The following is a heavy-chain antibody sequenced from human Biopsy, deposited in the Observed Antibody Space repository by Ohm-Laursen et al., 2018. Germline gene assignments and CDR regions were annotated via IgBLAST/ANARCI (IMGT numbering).Heavy chain of an antibody. Sequence: SDTLSLTWSVSGGSMTGYEWSWIRLAPGKGLEWIGYIYYSGGTKYNPSLASRVTFSVDMSKSQFSLKLSSVTAADTAMYYCAAYYYDSSGYFYAFHYWGQGTLVTVSS. D-gene: IGHD3-22*01. CDR3: AAYYYDSSGYFYAFHY. CDR1: GGSMTGYE. J-gene: IGHJ4*02. CDR2: IYYSGGT. V-gene: IGHV4-59*08.